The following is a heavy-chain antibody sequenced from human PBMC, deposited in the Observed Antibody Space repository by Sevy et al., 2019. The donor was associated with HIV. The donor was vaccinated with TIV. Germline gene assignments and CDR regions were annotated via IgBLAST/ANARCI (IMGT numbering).Heavy chain of an antibody. D-gene: IGHD3-16*01. V-gene: IGHV3-23*01. CDR3: AEGNNYDYIWGSYYYFDY. CDR2: ISGSGDST. J-gene: IGHJ4*02. CDR1: GFTFSNYV. Sequence: GGSLRLSCAASGFTFSNYVMSWVRQAPGMCLEWVSTISGSGDSTYYADSVKGRFTISRDNSKNTLYLQMNSLRAEDTAVYYCAEGNNYDYIWGSYYYFDYWGQGTLVTVSS.